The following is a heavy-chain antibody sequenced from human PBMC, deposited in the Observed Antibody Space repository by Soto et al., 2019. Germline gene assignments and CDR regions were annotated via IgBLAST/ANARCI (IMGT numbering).Heavy chain of an antibody. V-gene: IGHV4-59*11. D-gene: IGHD2-21*02. Sequence: SETLSLTCTVSGISIRDHYWSWIRQPPGKGLEWIGFIYYGGTTNYNPSLKSRVTISVDTSKNQFSLKLSSVTAADTAVYYCARRQVTWYAFDIWGQGTMVTVS. CDR3: ARRQVTWYAFDI. CDR2: IYYGGTT. J-gene: IGHJ3*02. CDR1: GISIRDHY.